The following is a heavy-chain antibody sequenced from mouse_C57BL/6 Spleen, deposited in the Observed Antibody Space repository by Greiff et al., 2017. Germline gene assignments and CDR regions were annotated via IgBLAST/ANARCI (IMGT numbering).Heavy chain of an antibody. CDR3: TRGGDDGYYFDY. V-gene: IGHV5-9-1*02. CDR2: ISSGGDYI. J-gene: IGHJ2*01. Sequence: EVQGVEPGEGLVKPGGSLKLSCAASGFTFSSYAMSWVRQTPEKRLEWVAYISSGGDYIYYADTVKGRFTSSRDNARNTLYLQMSSLKSEDTAMYYCTRGGDDGYYFDYWGQGTTLTVSS. D-gene: IGHD2-12*01. CDR1: GFTFSSYA.